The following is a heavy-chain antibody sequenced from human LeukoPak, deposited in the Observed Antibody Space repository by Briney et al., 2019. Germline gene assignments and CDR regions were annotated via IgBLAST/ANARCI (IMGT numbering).Heavy chain of an antibody. J-gene: IGHJ5*02. V-gene: IGHV1-8*02. CDR3: ARGLGTYWGKDFLNWFDP. CDR1: GYSFTNYD. D-gene: IGHD7-27*01. CDR2: VNPNNGDA. Sequence: ASVKVSCKASGYSFTNYDINWVRQAAGQGLEWMGWVNPNNGDAGFSQEFQGRVTLTSNTSLTTAYMELTSLTSEDTAVYYCARGLGTYWGKDFLNWFDPWGQGTLVTVSS.